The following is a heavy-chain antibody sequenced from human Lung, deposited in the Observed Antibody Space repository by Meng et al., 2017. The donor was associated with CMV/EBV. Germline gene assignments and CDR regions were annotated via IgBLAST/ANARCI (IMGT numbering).Heavy chain of an antibody. CDR3: AKPELTTLHYSGMDV. Sequence: GESLKISCAASGFTFSDYAMNWVRQAPGKGPEWVAVTSAAGGITYYASSVKGRFTISRGNSKNTLYLQMNSLRAQDTAVYYCAKPELTTLHYSGMDVWGQGXTVTVSS. CDR1: GFTFSDYA. J-gene: IGHJ6*02. CDR2: TSAAGGIT. V-gene: IGHV3-23*01. D-gene: IGHD1-14*01.